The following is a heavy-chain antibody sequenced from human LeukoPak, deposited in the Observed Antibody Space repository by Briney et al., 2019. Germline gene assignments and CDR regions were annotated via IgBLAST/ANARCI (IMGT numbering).Heavy chain of an antibody. D-gene: IGHD5-18*01. V-gene: IGHV3-53*01. CDR3: AKTPDSYGSWYFDY. Sequence: GGSLRLSCAASGFTFSDHYMSWVRQAPGKGLDWVSIIYSGGSTYYADSVKGRFTISRDNSKNTLYLQMNSLRAEDTAVYYCAKTPDSYGSWYFDYWGQGTLVTVSS. CDR1: GFTFSDHY. CDR2: IYSGGST. J-gene: IGHJ4*02.